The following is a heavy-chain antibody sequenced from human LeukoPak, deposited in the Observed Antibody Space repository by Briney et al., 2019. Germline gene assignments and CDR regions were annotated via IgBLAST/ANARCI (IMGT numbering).Heavy chain of an antibody. CDR2: ISSSSSTI. J-gene: IGHJ3*02. CDR1: GFTFSSYS. Sequence: GGSLRLSCAASGFTFSSYSMNWVRQAPGKGLEWVSYISSSSSTIYYADSVKGRFTISRDNAKNSLYLQMNSLRAEDTAVYYCASHSSSWHDAFDIWGQGTMVTVSS. D-gene: IGHD6-13*01. V-gene: IGHV3-48*01. CDR3: ASHSSSWHDAFDI.